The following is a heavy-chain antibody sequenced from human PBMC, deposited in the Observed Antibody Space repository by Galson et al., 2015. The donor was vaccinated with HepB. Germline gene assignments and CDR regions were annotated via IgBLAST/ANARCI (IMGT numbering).Heavy chain of an antibody. Sequence: SVKVSCKASGGTFSSYAISWVRQAPGQGLEWMGGTIPIFGTANYAQKFQGRVTITADESTSTAYMELSSLRSEDTAVYYCARDFRSDSWYYPFDYWGQGTLVTVSS. V-gene: IGHV1-69*13. CDR2: TIPIFGTA. CDR1: GGTFSSYA. J-gene: IGHJ4*02. CDR3: ARDFRSDSWYYPFDY. D-gene: IGHD6-13*01.